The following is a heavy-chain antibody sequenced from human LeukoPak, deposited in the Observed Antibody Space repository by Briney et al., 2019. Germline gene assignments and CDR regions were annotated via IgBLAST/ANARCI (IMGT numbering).Heavy chain of an antibody. Sequence: SETLSLTCTVSGGSISDTSDFWGWIRQPPGKGLEWIGSLYYSDNTYDNLSVSSGNTYYNPSLKSRVTISVDTSKNQFSLKLSSVXAADTAMYYXARRHRSYDXGGHVIXYWGQGTLVTVSS. V-gene: IGHV4-39*01. J-gene: IGHJ4*02. CDR1: GGSISDTSDF. CDR2: LYYSDNTYDNLSVSSGNT. D-gene: IGHD3-22*01. CDR3: ARRHRSYDXGGHVIXY.